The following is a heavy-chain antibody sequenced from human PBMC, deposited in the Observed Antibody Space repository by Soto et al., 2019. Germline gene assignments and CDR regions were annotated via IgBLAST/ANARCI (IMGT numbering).Heavy chain of an antibody. V-gene: IGHV4-34*01. CDR2: INHSGST. Sequence: SETLSLTCAVYGGSFSGYYWSWIRQPPGKGLEWIGEINHSGSTNYNPSLKSRVTISVDTSKNQFSLKLSSVTAADTAVYYCASSIPGDYWGQGTLVTVSS. CDR3: ASSIPGDY. J-gene: IGHJ4*02. CDR1: GGSFSGYY.